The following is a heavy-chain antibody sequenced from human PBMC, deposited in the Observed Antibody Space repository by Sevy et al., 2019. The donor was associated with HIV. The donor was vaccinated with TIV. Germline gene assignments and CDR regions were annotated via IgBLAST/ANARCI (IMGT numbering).Heavy chain of an antibody. CDR1: GFTFNTYT. CDR2: ITSSSGYI. Sequence: GGSLRLSCAASGFTFNTYTMNWVRQTPGKGLEWVSSITSSSGYIYYADSVKGRFAISRDNGENSLYLQMDSLRVEDTGVYYCAREHSCGSYYFYIWGRGAQVTVSS. D-gene: IGHD3-22*01. V-gene: IGHV3-21*01. J-gene: IGHJ1*01. CDR3: AREHSCGSYYFYI.